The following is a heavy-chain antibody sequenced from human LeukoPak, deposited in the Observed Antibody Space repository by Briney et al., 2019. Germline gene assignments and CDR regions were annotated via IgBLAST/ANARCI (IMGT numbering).Heavy chain of an antibody. CDR1: GYTFTSYY. Sequence: ASVKVSCKASGYTFTSYYTHWVRQAPGQGLEWMGIINPSGGSTSYAQKFQGRVTMTRDTSTSTVYMELSSLRSEDTAVYYCARVNKGIAVAGRGYFDYWGQGTLVTVSS. CDR3: ARVNKGIAVAGRGYFDY. V-gene: IGHV1-46*01. D-gene: IGHD6-19*01. CDR2: INPSGGST. J-gene: IGHJ4*02.